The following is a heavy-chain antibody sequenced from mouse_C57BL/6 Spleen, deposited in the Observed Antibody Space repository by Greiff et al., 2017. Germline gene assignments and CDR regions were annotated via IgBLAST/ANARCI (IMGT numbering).Heavy chain of an antibody. Sequence: EVKLQESGPGLVKPSQSLSLTCSATGYSFTSGYYWNWIRQFPGNKLEWMGYLSYDGSNNYNPSLKNRSSITRDTSKNQFFLKLNSVTTEDAATYCCARGGGSSGYWGQGTLVTVSA. CDR3: ARGGGSSGY. CDR2: LSYDGSN. CDR1: GYSFTSGYY. J-gene: IGHJ3*01. V-gene: IGHV3-6*01. D-gene: IGHD3-2*02.